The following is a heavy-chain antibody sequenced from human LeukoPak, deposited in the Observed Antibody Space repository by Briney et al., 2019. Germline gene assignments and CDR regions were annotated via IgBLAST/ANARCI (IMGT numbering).Heavy chain of an antibody. V-gene: IGHV4-59*01. CDR1: GGSISSYY. Sequence: SETLSLTCTVSGGSISSYYWSWIRQPPGKGLEWIGYIYYSGTTNYNPSLKSRVTISVDTSKNQFSPKLSSVTAADTAVYYCARGVYIAAAQYAYWGQGTLVTVSS. CDR2: IYYSGTT. D-gene: IGHD6-13*01. CDR3: ARGVYIAAAQYAY. J-gene: IGHJ4*02.